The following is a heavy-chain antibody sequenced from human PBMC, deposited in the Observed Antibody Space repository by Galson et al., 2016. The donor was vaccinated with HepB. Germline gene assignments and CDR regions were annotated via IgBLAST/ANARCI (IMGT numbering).Heavy chain of an antibody. CDR3: AKGREFNYDILTGYLTAVQTDMDH. Sequence: SLRLSCAASGFTFRSYVMHWVRQAPGKGLEWVAAILNDGSSKFYADSVRGRFTISRDNSRKTMDLHVDSLTVEDTALYYCAKGREFNYDILTGYLTAVQTDMDHWGQGTLGTVSS. D-gene: IGHD3-9*01. V-gene: IGHV3-30*18. CDR2: ILNDGSSK. J-gene: IGHJ4*02. CDR1: GFTFRSYV.